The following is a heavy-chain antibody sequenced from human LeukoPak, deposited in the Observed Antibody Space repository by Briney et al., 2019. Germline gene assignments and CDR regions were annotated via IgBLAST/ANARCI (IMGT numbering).Heavy chain of an antibody. CDR1: GYTLTELT. CDR2: FDPEDGET. J-gene: IGHJ4*02. D-gene: IGHD3-3*01. Sequence: ASVKVSCKVSGYTLTELTMHWVRQAPGKGLEWMGGFDPEDGETIYAQKFQGRVTMTEDTSTDTAYMELSSLRSEDTAVYYCVTVQPLLDGVGAGWGQGTLVTVSS. V-gene: IGHV1-24*01. CDR3: VTVQPLLDGVGAG.